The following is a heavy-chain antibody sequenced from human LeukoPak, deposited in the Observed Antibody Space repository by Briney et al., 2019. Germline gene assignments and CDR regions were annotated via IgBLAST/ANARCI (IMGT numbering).Heavy chain of an antibody. Sequence: GGSLRLSCAASGFTFSSYSMNWVRQAPGKGLEWVSSISSSSSYIYYADSVKGRFTISRDNAKNSLYLQMNSLRAEDTAVYYRARTMVRGVSAIDYWGQGTLVTVSS. CDR3: ARTMVRGVSAIDY. CDR2: ISSSSSYI. V-gene: IGHV3-21*01. D-gene: IGHD3-10*01. J-gene: IGHJ4*02. CDR1: GFTFSSYS.